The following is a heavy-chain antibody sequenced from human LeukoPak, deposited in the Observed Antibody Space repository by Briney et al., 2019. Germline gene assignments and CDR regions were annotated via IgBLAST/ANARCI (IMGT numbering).Heavy chain of an antibody. V-gene: IGHV1-18*01. J-gene: IGHJ3*02. Sequence: GASVKVSCKASGYTFTSYGISWVRQAPGQGLEWMGWISAYNGNTNYAQKLQGRVTMTTDTSTSTAYMELRSLRSDDTAVYYCAGRFGMRVVVTADAFDIWGQGTMVTVSS. CDR2: ISAYNGNT. CDR3: AGRFGMRVVVTADAFDI. D-gene: IGHD2-15*01. CDR1: GYTFTSYG.